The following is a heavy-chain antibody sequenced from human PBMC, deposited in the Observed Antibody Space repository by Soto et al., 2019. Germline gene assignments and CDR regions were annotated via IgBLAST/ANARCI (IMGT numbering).Heavy chain of an antibody. D-gene: IGHD3-10*01. V-gene: IGHV4-34*01. CDR3: ASGRAWGSYYMRWDY. Sequence: QVQLQQWGAGLLKPSETLSLTCAVYGGSFSGYFWSWIRQPPGKGLEWVGDINHDGESNYNPTFQSRAAVSGDTSKNQVSLRLTSVTAADTAVYYCASGRAWGSYYMRWDYWGQGTLVTASS. CDR2: INHDGES. CDR1: GGSFSGYF. J-gene: IGHJ4*02.